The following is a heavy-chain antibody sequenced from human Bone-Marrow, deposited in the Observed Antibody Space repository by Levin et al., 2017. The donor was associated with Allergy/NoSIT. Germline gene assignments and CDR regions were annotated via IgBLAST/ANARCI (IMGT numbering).Heavy chain of an antibody. CDR3: ARVLQYSYYYTDV. CDR2: SYTSGNI. Sequence: SETLSLTCTVSGVSITSGSYYWSWIRQPAGKGLEWIGHSYTSGNITYNPSLKSRVTISLDTSKNQFSLKLRSVTAADTAVYYCARVLQYSYYYTDVWGEGTMVTVSS. J-gene: IGHJ6*03. V-gene: IGHV4-61*09. CDR1: GVSITSGSYY. D-gene: IGHD2-21*01.